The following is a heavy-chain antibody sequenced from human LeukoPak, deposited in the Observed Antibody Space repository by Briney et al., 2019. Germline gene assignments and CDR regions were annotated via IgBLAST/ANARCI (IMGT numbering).Heavy chain of an antibody. CDR3: ATLGAAGASDY. CDR2: IYYSGST. D-gene: IGHD3-10*01. CDR1: GGSISSYY. Sequence: SETLSLTCTVSGGSISSYYWSWIRQPPGKGLEWIGYIYYSGSTNYNPSLKSQVTISVDTSKNQFSLKLSSVTAADTAVYYCATLGAAGASDYWGQGTLVTVSS. V-gene: IGHV4-59*01. J-gene: IGHJ4*02.